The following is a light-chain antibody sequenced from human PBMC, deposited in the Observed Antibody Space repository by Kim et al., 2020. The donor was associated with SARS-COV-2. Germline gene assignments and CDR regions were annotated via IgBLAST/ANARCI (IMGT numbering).Light chain of an antibody. CDR3: QQYYSAPRT. V-gene: IGKV4-1*01. J-gene: IGKJ1*01. CDR2: WAS. CDR1: QNILYNSNNKNY. Sequence: DIVMTQSPDSLAVALGERATINCKSSQNILYNSNNKNYLAWYRQKPGQPPELLIYWASTRASGVPDRFSGSGSGTDFTLTIGSLQAEDVAVYYCQQYYSAPRTFGQGTKVDIK.